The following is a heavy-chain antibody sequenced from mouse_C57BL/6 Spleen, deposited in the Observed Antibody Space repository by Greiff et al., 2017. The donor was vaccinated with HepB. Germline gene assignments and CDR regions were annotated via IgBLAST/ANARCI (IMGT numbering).Heavy chain of an antibody. Sequence: QVQLQQSGAELVMPGASVKLSCKASGYTFTSYWMHWVKQRPGQGLEWIGEIDPSDSYTNYNQKFKGKSTLTVDKSSSTAYMQLSSLTSEDSAVYYCARRGVGGYFDYWGQGTTLTVSS. J-gene: IGHJ2*01. CDR3: ARRGVGGYFDY. D-gene: IGHD1-1*01. V-gene: IGHV1-69*01. CDR2: IDPSDSYT. CDR1: GYTFTSYW.